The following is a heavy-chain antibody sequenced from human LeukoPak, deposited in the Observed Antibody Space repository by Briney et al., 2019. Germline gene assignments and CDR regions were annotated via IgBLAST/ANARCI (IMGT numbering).Heavy chain of an antibody. V-gene: IGHV4-39*02. CDR2: IYYSGNT. Sequence: PSETLSLTCTVSGGSISGSSYYWGWVRQPPGKGLEWIGSIYYSGNTYYNPSLKSRVTISLDTSKNQYSLRLSSVTAADTAVYYCARDFYYYGMDVWGQGTTVTVSS. J-gene: IGHJ6*02. CDR1: GGSISGSSYY. CDR3: ARDFYYYGMDV.